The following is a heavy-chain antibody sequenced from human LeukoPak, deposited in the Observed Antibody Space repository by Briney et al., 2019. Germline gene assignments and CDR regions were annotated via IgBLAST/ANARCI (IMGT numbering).Heavy chain of an antibody. V-gene: IGHV3-23*01. D-gene: IGHD2-15*01. CDR1: GFTFSSYA. J-gene: IGHJ4*02. Sequence: GGSLRLSCAASGFTFSSYAMSWVRQAPGKGLEWVSNISGSGRGGSTYYAESVKGRFTISRDNSKNTLYLQMNSLKSEDTAVYYSTRAIGGGRDPDFDYWGQGTLVTVSS. CDR3: TRAIGGGRDPDFDY. CDR2: ISGSGRGGST.